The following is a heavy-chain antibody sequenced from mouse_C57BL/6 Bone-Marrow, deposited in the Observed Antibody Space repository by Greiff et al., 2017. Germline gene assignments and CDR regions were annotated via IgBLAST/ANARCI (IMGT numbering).Heavy chain of an antibody. Sequence: EVQLVESGGGLVKPGGSLKLSCAASGFTFSDYGMHWVRQAPEKGLEWVAYISSGSSTIYYADTVKGRVTITRDNAKNTLYLQMTSLRSEDTAMYYCARPRYYGSSSVAYWGQGTLVTVSA. CDR1: GFTFSDYG. J-gene: IGHJ3*01. V-gene: IGHV5-17*01. CDR2: ISSGSSTI. D-gene: IGHD1-1*01. CDR3: ARPRYYGSSSVAY.